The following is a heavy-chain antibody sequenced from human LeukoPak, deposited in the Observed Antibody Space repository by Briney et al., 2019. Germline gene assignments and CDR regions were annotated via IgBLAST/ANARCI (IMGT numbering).Heavy chain of an antibody. Sequence: APVKVSCKASGYIFTDYYMHWVRQAPGQGLEWMGWINPKGDATKYAQNFQGRVTMTWDTSISTAYMEVSRLTSDDTAMFYCARDPPATTAFDLWGQGTMVTVSS. D-gene: IGHD1-1*01. CDR2: INPKGDAT. V-gene: IGHV1-2*02. CDR1: GYIFTDYY. CDR3: ARDPPATTAFDL. J-gene: IGHJ3*01.